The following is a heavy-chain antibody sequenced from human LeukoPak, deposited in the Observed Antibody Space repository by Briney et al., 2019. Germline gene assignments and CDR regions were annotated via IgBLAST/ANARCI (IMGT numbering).Heavy chain of an antibody. CDR1: GGSISNLY. J-gene: IGHJ6*03. CDR3: ARASVKGSFVSYGYRVGGYYYYMDV. V-gene: IGHV4-4*07. CDR2: IYVSGRI. D-gene: IGHD5-18*01. Sequence: PSETLSLTCSVSGGSISNLYLSWIRQPAGKGLEWIGRIYVSGRIDYNPSLRSRVTMSVDTSKNQLSLRVRSVTAADTGVYYCARASVKGSFVSYGYRVGGYYYYMDVWGKGTTVTVSS.